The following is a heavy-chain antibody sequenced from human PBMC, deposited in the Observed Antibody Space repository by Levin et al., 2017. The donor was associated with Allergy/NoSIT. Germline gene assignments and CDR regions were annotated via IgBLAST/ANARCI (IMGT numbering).Heavy chain of an antibody. CDR1: GFTFSNHA. CDR3: ARASGSHFDWFGDY. CDR2: ITGSASRT. J-gene: IGHJ4*02. Sequence: GESLKISCAASGFTFSNHAMNWVRQAPGKGLEWVSVITGSASRTYYSDSVQGRFSVSRDNSKNTLYLQMDSLRAEDTAMYYCARASGSHFDWFGDYWGQGALVTVSS. V-gene: IGHV3-23*01. D-gene: IGHD3-9*01.